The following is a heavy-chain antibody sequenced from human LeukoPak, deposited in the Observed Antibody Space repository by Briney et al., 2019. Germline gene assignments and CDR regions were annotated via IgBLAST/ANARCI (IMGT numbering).Heavy chain of an antibody. J-gene: IGHJ4*02. V-gene: IGHV4-34*01. CDR3: ARSSGWYRGYFDY. CDR2: INHSGST. Sequence: SSETLSLTCAVYGGSFSGYYWSWIRQPPGKGLEWIGEINHSGSTNYNPSLKSRVTISVDTSKNQFSLKLSSVTAADTAVYYCARSSGWYRGYFDYWGQGTLVTVSS. D-gene: IGHD6-19*01. CDR1: GGSFSGYY.